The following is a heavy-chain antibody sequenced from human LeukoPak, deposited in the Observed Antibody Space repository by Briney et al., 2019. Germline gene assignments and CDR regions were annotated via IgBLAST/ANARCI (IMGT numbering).Heavy chain of an antibody. CDR3: ARVGYSSGWFAHWYFDL. CDR1: GGSISSYY. J-gene: IGHJ2*01. Sequence: SETLSLTCTVSGGSISSYYWSWIRQPPGKGLEWLGYIYYSGSTNYNPSLKSRVTISVDTSKNQFSLKLSSVTAADTAVYYCARVGYSSGWFAHWYFDLWGRGTLVTVSS. CDR2: IYYSGST. D-gene: IGHD6-19*01. V-gene: IGHV4-59*01.